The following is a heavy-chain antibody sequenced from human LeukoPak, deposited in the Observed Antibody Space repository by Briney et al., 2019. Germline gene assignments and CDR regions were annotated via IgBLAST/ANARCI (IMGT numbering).Heavy chain of an antibody. CDR1: GFTFSIYG. Sequence: GGPLRLSCAASGFTFSIYGMSWVRQAPGRGLEWVSVISGSGDYTYYADSVKGRFTISRDNSKNTLYLQMNSLRAEDTAVYYCAKDLSVAARPIFDYWGQGTLVTVSS. V-gene: IGHV3-23*01. CDR3: AKDLSVAARPIFDY. J-gene: IGHJ4*02. CDR2: ISGSGDYT. D-gene: IGHD6-6*01.